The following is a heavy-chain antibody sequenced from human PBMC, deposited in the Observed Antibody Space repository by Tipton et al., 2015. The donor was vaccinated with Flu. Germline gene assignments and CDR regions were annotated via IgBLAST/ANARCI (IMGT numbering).Heavy chain of an antibody. V-gene: IGHV3-66*01. D-gene: IGHD3-16*01. Sequence: SLRLSCTASGFSVNNNYMYWVRQAPGKGLEWVSVIYSGGNTFHADFVEGRFTVSRDNSRNAVYLQMNSLRGEDTAVYYCARDRRVLVTFAGLFSYYGMDVWGQGTTVAVS. J-gene: IGHJ6*02. CDR3: ARDRRVLVTFAGLFSYYGMDV. CDR2: IYSGGNT. CDR1: GFSVNNNY.